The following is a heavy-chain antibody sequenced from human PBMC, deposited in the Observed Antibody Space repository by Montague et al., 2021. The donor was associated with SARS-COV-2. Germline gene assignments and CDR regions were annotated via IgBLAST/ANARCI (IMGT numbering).Heavy chain of an antibody. D-gene: IGHD3-9*01. CDR2: TYYRSKWDS. CDR3: ASSGITLTGLDAFDI. V-gene: IGHV6-1*01. Sequence: CAISGDSVSSKSVAWNWLRQSPSRGLELLGRTYYRSKWDSDYAXXXKXXRVITPDTSKNQVSLQLNSVIPEDTAVYFCASSGITLTGLDAFDIWGQGTMVTVSS. CDR1: GDSVSSKSVA. J-gene: IGHJ3*02.